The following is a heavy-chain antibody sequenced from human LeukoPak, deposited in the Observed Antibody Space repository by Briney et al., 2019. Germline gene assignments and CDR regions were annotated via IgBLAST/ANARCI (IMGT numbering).Heavy chain of an antibody. CDR3: AREGVYVWGSYRIDY. CDR2: IYTSGST. Sequence: SETLSLTCTVSGGSISSGSYYWSWIRQPAGKGLEWIGRIYTSGSTNYNPSLKSRVTISLDTSKNQFSLKLSSVTAADTAVYYCAREGVYVWGSYRIDYWGQGTLVTVSS. CDR1: GGSISSGSYY. V-gene: IGHV4-61*02. D-gene: IGHD3-16*02. J-gene: IGHJ4*02.